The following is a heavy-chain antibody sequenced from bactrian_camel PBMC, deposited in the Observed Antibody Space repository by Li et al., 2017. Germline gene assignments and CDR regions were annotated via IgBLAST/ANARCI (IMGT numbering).Heavy chain of an antibody. CDR1: GHSRGSNC. D-gene: IGHD5*01. V-gene: IGHV3S55*01. CDR2: IRRSGGET. J-gene: IGHJ4*01. CDR3: TGPLPGTDS. Sequence: VQLVESGGGSVQAGGSLRLSCVVSGHSRGSNCVGWYRLPPGRAPAEREGIAAIRRSGGETWYAGSVKGRFTISRDNPKAIVWVQMNSLKPEDTALYYCTGPLPGTDSWGQGTQVTVS.